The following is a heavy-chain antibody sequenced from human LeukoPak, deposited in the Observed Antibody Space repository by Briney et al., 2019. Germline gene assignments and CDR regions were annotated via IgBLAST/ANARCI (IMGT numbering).Heavy chain of an antibody. V-gene: IGHV3-74*01. D-gene: IGHD4-23*01. CDR2: INSDGSST. Sequence: PGGSLRLSCVASGFTFSSYWMHCVRQAPGKGLVWVSRINSDGSSTSYADSVKGRFTISRDNAKNTLYLQMNSLRAEDTAVYYCVRGNDYGGPHYWGQGTLVTVSS. CDR3: VRGNDYGGPHY. J-gene: IGHJ4*02. CDR1: GFTFSSYW.